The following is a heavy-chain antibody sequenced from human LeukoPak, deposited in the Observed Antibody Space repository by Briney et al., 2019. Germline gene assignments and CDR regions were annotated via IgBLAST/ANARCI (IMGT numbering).Heavy chain of an antibody. V-gene: IGHV3-7*04. J-gene: IGHJ4*02. CDR3: ARSQSLGY. CDR2: IKHDGSDK. CDR1: GFTFSSYW. Sequence: GGSLRLSCAASGFTFSSYWMSWVRQAPGKGLEWVANIKHDGSDKYYVDSVKGRFTISRDNGENSLYLQMNSLRAEDTAMYYCARSQSLGYWGQGTLVTVSS.